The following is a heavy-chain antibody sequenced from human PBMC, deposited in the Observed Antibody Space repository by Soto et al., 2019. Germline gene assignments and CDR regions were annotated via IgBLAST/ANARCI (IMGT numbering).Heavy chain of an antibody. Sequence: QVQLVESGGGVVQPGRSLRLSCAASGFTFSSCGMHWVRQAPGKGLECVVTILYDGSNKYYADSVKGRFTISRDNSQNTLSLQMNSLRAEDTAVYYCARARSGGNCDSCRGGFNYWGQGTLVTVSS. V-gene: IGHV3-30*03. J-gene: IGHJ4*02. CDR3: ARARSGGNCDSCRGGFNY. D-gene: IGHD2-15*01. CDR2: ILYDGSNK. CDR1: GFTFSSCG.